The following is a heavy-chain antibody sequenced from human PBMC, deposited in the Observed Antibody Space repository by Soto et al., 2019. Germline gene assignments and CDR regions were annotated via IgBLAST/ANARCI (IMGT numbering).Heavy chain of an antibody. CDR1: GGSISSYY. J-gene: IGHJ4*02. Sequence: PSETLSLTCTVSGGSISSYYWSWTRQPPGKGLEWIGYIYYSGSTNYNPSLKSRVTISVDTSKNQFSLKLSSVTAADTAVYYCAREGDSGYDLDYWGQGTLVTVSS. CDR3: AREGDSGYDLDY. CDR2: IYYSGST. V-gene: IGHV4-59*01. D-gene: IGHD5-12*01.